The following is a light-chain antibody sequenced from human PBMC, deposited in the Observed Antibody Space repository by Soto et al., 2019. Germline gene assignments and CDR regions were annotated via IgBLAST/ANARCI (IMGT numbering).Light chain of an antibody. Sequence: QSALTQPASVSGSPGQSITISCTGTSSDIGRYNYVSWYQQYPGKAPKLMIYEVTNRPSGVSNRFSGSKSGNTASLTISGLQAEDEADYYCASYTSTTTSYVFGSGTKVTVL. V-gene: IGLV2-14*01. CDR3: ASYTSTTTSYV. CDR1: SSDIGRYNY. CDR2: EVT. J-gene: IGLJ1*01.